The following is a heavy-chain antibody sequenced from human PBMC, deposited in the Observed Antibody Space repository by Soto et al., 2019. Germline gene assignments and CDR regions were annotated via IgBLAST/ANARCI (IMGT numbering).Heavy chain of an antibody. CDR2: ISSSGSTI. D-gene: IGHD2-2*01. Sequence: QVQLVESGGGLVKPGGSLRLSCAASGFTFSGYYMSWIRQAPGKGLEWVSYISSSGSTIYYADSVKGRFTISRDNAKNSLYLQMNSLRTEDTAVYYCARVGLRTIVPAASGAFDIWGQGTMVTVSS. CDR1: GFTFSGYY. V-gene: IGHV3-11*01. J-gene: IGHJ3*02. CDR3: ARVGLRTIVPAASGAFDI.